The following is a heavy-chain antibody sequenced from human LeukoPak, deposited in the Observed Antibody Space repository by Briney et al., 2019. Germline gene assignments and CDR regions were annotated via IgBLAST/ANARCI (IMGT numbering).Heavy chain of an antibody. Sequence: GGSLRLSCAASGFTFSDYYMSWIRQAPGKGLEWVSYISSSGSTIHYADSVKGRFTISRDNAKNSLYLQMNSLRAEDTAVYYCARDLIGIAAAAPDYWGQGTLVTVSS. J-gene: IGHJ4*02. CDR1: GFTFSDYY. D-gene: IGHD6-13*01. CDR2: ISSSGSTI. CDR3: ARDLIGIAAAAPDY. V-gene: IGHV3-11*01.